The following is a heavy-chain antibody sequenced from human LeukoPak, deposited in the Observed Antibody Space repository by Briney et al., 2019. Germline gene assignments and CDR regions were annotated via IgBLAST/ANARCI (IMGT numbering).Heavy chain of an antibody. D-gene: IGHD4-11*01. J-gene: IGHJ4*02. CDR3: ARINSNYGDLDY. V-gene: IGHV2-70*11. CDR1: GFPLSTSGMC. Sequence: ESGPALVKPTQTLTLTCTFSGFPLSTSGMCVSWIRQPPGKALEWLARIDWDDDKYYSTSLKTRLTISKDTSKNQVVLTMTNMDPVDTATYYCARINSNYGDLDYWGQGTLVTVSS. CDR2: IDWDDDK.